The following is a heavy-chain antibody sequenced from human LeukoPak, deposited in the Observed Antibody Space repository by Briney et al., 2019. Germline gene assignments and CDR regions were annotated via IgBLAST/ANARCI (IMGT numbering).Heavy chain of an antibody. J-gene: IGHJ6*03. CDR3: ARGFWSGYLYYYYYMDV. V-gene: IGHV1-8*03. D-gene: IGHD3-3*01. CDR2: MNPNSGNT. Sequence: ASVKVSCKASGYTFTGYYIHWVRQAPGQGLEWMGWMNPNSGNTGYAQKFQGRVTITRNTSISTAYMELSSLRSEDTAVYYCARGFWSGYLYYYYYMDVWGKGTTVTVSS. CDR1: GYTFTGYY.